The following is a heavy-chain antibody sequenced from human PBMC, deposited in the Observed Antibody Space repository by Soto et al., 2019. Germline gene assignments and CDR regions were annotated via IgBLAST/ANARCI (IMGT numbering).Heavy chain of an antibody. CDR3: ARWHPLYGMDV. CDR1: GYTFTYRY. J-gene: IGHJ6*02. Sequence: GASVKVSCKASGYTFTYRYLHWVRQAPGQALEWMGWITPFNGNTNYAQKFQDRVTITRDRSMSTAYMELSSLRSEDTAMYYCARWHPLYGMDVWGQGTTVTVSS. CDR2: ITPFNGNT. V-gene: IGHV1-45*02.